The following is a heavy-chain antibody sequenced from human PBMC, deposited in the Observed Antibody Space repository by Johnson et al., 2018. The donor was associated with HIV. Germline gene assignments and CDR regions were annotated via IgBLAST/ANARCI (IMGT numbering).Heavy chain of an antibody. J-gene: IGHJ3*02. CDR1: GFTFSSYG. Sequence: QVQLVESGGGLVQPGRSLRLSCAASGFTFSSYGMLWVRQAPGKGLEWVAVISYDGNNKYYADSVKGRFTISRDNSKNTLYLQMNSLRAEDTALYYCAKGGIATRFFDIWGQGTKVTVSS. CDR3: AKGGIATRFFDI. D-gene: IGHD6-6*01. CDR2: ISYDGNNK. V-gene: IGHV3-30*18.